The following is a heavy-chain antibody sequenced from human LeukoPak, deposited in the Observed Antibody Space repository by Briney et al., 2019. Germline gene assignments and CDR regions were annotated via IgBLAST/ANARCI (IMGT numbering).Heavy chain of an antibody. D-gene: IGHD3-10*01. Sequence: GGSLRLSCAASGFTFSSYAMSWVRQAPGKGLEWVSTISNSDYSTYYADSVKGRFTISRDNAQNSLYLQMNSLRVEDTAVYYCATDSYVSGSYYRLFYWGQGTLVTVSS. CDR1: GFTFSSYA. J-gene: IGHJ4*02. CDR2: ISNSDYST. V-gene: IGHV3-23*01. CDR3: ATDSYVSGSYYRLFY.